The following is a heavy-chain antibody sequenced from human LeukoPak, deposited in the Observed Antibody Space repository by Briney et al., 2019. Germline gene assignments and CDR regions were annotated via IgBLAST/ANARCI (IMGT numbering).Heavy chain of an antibody. Sequence: PGGSLRLSCAASGFNYSSYTMNWVRQAPGKGLEWIAYISNDLTTIHYAASVKGRFTISRDNARNSLYLQLDSLRGDDTAVYYCARARGGRTYSGPGGYPVFDSWGQGTLVTVSS. CDR1: GFNYSSYT. V-gene: IGHV3-48*04. J-gene: IGHJ4*02. CDR2: ISNDLTTI. D-gene: IGHD3-10*01. CDR3: ARARGGRTYSGPGGYPVFDS.